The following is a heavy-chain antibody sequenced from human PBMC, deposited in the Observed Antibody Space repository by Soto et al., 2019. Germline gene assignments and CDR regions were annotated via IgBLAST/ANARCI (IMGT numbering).Heavy chain of an antibody. CDR2: IGAAGDP. D-gene: IGHD6-13*01. CDR1: GFTFSSYD. J-gene: IGHJ6*02. V-gene: IGHV3-13*05. CDR3: ARAYKAAAAEYGMDV. Sequence: GGSLRLSCAASGFTFSSYDMHWVRQATGKGLEWVSAIGAAGDPYYPGSVKGRFTISRENAKNSLYLQMNSLRAGDTAVYYCARAYKAAAAEYGMDVWGQGTTVTVSS.